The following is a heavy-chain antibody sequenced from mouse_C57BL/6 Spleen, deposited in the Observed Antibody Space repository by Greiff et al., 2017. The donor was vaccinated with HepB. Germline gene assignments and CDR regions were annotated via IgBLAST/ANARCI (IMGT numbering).Heavy chain of an antibody. CDR3: SVGDSSGQFAY. J-gene: IGHJ3*01. D-gene: IGHD3-2*02. Sequence: VQLQQPGAELVRPGSSVKLSCKASGYTFTSYWMHWVKQRPIQGLEWIGNIDPSDSETHYNQKFKDKATLTVDKSSSTAYMQLSSLTSEDSAVYYCSVGDSSGQFAYWGQGTLVTVSA. CDR2: IDPSDSET. V-gene: IGHV1-52*01. CDR1: GYTFTSYW.